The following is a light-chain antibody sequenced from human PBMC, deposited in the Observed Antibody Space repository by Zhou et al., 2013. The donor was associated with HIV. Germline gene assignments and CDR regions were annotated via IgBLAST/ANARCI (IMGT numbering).Light chain of an antibody. V-gene: IGKV1-5*03. Sequence: DIQMTQSPSTLSGTLGDRVTITCRASESISSWLAWYQQKPGKAPRLLIYKASNLEDGVPSRFSGSGSGTRFTLTINSLQPDDFATYYCQQYSSNGYNFGQGTKVEMK. CDR3: QQYSSNGYN. CDR1: ESISSW. J-gene: IGKJ2*01. CDR2: KAS.